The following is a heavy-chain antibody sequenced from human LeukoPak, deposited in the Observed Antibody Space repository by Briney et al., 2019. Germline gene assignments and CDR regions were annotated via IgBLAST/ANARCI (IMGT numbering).Heavy chain of an antibody. V-gene: IGHV3-74*01. CDR1: GFTFSSYW. J-gene: IGHJ4*02. CDR3: ARDYSGSYGLDY. Sequence: GGSLRLSCAASGFTFSSYWMHWVRQAPGKGLVWVSRINSDGSSTSYADSVKGRFTISRDGAKNTLYLQMNSLRAEDTAVYYCARDYSGSYGLDYWGQGTLVTVSS. CDR2: INSDGSST. D-gene: IGHD1-26*01.